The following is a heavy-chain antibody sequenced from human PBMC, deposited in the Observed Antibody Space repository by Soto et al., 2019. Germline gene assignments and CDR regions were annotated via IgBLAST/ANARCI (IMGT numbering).Heavy chain of an antibody. CDR2: IYYSGST. CDR1: GGSISSYY. Sequence: SETLSLTCTVSGGSISSYYWSWIRQPPGKGLEWIGYIYYSGSTNYNPSLKSRVTISVDTSKNQFSLKLSSVTAADTAVYYCARGGIRFLDLDYWGQGTLVTVSS. CDR3: ARGGIRFLDLDY. D-gene: IGHD3-3*01. V-gene: IGHV4-59*08. J-gene: IGHJ4*02.